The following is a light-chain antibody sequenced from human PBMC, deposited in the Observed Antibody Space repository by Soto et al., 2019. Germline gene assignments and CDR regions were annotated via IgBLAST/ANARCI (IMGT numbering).Light chain of an antibody. J-gene: IGKJ1*01. V-gene: IGKV1-39*01. CDR2: AAS. CDR3: QQTYATPPT. Sequence: DIQMTQSPSSLSASVGDRVILTCRASQTIRTSLNWYQQKPGKAPKLLIYAASTLHSGFPSRFSGSGSGTDFTLSISNLQPEDFATYFCQQTYATPPTFGQGTKGEI. CDR1: QTIRTS.